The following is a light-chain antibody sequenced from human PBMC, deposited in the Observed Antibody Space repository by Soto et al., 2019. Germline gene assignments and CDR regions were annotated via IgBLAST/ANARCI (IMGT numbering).Light chain of an antibody. V-gene: IGLV2-23*02. CDR3: CSYADTTTWV. CDR1: SSDVGSHNF. Sequence: LTQPASVSGSPGQSITISCTGTSSDVGSHNFVSWYQQRPGKAPKLMIFEVTKRPSGVSDRFSASKSDNTASLTISGVRAEDEADYYCCSYADTTTWVFGGGTKVTV. J-gene: IGLJ3*02. CDR2: EVT.